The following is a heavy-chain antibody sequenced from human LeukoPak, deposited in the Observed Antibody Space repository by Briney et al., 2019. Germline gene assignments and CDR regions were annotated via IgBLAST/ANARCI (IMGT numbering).Heavy chain of an antibody. CDR3: ARDENGDSDFDL. CDR1: GFIFSTYD. Sequence: GGSLRLSCAASGFIFSTYDMNWVRQAPGKGLEWVSFISSGGSTIFYADSVKGRFTISRDDAKNSLYVQMNNLRVEDTAVYYCARDENGDSDFDLWGRGTLVTVSS. CDR2: ISSGGSTI. J-gene: IGHJ2*01. D-gene: IGHD5-12*01. V-gene: IGHV3-48*01.